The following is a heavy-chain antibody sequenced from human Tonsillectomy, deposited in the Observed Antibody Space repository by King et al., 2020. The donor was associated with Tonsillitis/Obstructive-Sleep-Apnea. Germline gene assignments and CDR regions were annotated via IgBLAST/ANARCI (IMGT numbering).Heavy chain of an antibody. CDR1: GYTFTDYY. V-gene: IGHV1-2*06. J-gene: IGHJ6*03. D-gene: IGHD1-1*01. CDR2: INPNSGGT. CDR3: ARNNCIDERYYYYMDV. Sequence: VQLVESGAEVKKPGASVKVSCKASGYTFTDYYMDWVRQAPGQGLEWMGRINPNSGGTNYAQKFQGRVTMTRDTSISTAYMELSRLRSDDTAVYYCARNNCIDERYYYYMDVWGKGTTVTVSS.